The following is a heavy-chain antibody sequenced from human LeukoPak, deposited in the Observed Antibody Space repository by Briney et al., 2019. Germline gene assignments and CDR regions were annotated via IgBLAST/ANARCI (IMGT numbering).Heavy chain of an antibody. CDR1: GYTFTSYG. CDR2: ISAYNGNT. J-gene: IGHJ5*02. D-gene: IGHD6-19*01. Sequence: GASVKVSCKASGYTFTSYGISWVRRAPGQGLEWMGWISAYNGNTNYAQKLQGRVTMTTDTSTSTAYMELRSLRSDDTAVYYCARDLVAGTQLLSGWFDPWGQGTLVTVSS. CDR3: ARDLVAGTQLLSGWFDP. V-gene: IGHV1-18*01.